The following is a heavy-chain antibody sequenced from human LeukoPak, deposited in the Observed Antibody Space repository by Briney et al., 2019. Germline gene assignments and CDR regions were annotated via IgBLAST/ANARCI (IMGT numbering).Heavy chain of an antibody. D-gene: IGHD1-1*01. CDR2: IYYTGST. J-gene: IGHJ4*02. Sequence: SETLSLTCTVSGGSISNYYWSWIRQPPGKGLEWVGYIYYTGSTTYNPSLQSRVTISVDTSKNQFSLKLSSVTAPDTAVYYCVRHGTQKYVADYWGQGTLVTVSS. CDR3: VRHGTQKYVADY. V-gene: IGHV4-59*08. CDR1: GGSISNYY.